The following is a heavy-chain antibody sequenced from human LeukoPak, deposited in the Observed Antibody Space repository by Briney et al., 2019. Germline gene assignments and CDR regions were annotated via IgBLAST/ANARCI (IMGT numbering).Heavy chain of an antibody. V-gene: IGHV3-30*02. CDR3: AKVPGGNGDYFDY. D-gene: IGHD2-8*01. Sequence: PGGSLRLSCAASGFTFSSYGMHWVRQAPGKGLEWVAFIRYDGSNKEYADSVKGRFTISRDNSKNTLYVQMNSLRPEDTAVYYCAKVPGGNGDYFDYWGQGTLVTVSS. CDR2: IRYDGSNK. J-gene: IGHJ4*02. CDR1: GFTFSSYG.